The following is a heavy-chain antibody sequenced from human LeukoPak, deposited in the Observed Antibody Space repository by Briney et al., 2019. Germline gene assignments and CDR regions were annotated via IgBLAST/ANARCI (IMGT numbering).Heavy chain of an antibody. CDR1: GGSISSYY. V-gene: IGHV4-59*01. Sequence: SETLSLTCTVSGGSISSYYWSWIRQSPGKGLECLGYIHYTGSTNYNPSLKSRVTISVETSKNQFSLKLKSVTAADTAVYYCARGGYYGSGNDFRFDPWGQGTLVTVSS. CDR3: ARGGYYGSGNDFRFDP. J-gene: IGHJ5*02. D-gene: IGHD3-10*01. CDR2: IHYTGST.